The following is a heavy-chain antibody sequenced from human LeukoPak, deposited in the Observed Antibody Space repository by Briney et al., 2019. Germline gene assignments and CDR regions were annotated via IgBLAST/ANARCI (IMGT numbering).Heavy chain of an antibody. J-gene: IGHJ5*02. CDR1: GGSISSSSYY. CDR2: IYYSGST. D-gene: IGHD3-16*01. CDR3: ARRGGTSFDP. V-gene: IGHV4-39*01. Sequence: KPSETLSLTCTVSGGSISSSSYYWGWIRQPPGKGLEWIGSIYYSGSTYYNPSLKSRVTISVDTSKNQFSLKLSSVTAADTAVYYCARRGGTSFDPWGQGTLVTVSS.